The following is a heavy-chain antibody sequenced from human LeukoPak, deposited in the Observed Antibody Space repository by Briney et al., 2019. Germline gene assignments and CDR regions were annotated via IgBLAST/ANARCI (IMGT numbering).Heavy chain of an antibody. V-gene: IGHV1-69*13. J-gene: IGHJ5*02. Sequence: ASVKVSCKASGGTFSSYAISWVRQAPGQGLEWMGGIIPIFGTANYAQKFQGRVTITADESTSTAYMELGSLRSEDTAVYYCAREGIAAAGTRGREPGNWFDPWGQGTLVTVSS. D-gene: IGHD6-13*01. CDR2: IIPIFGTA. CDR3: AREGIAAAGTRGREPGNWFDP. CDR1: GGTFSSYA.